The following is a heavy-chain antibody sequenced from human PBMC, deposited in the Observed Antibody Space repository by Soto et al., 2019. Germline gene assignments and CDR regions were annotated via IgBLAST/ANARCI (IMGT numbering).Heavy chain of an antibody. J-gene: IGHJ3*02. Sequence: QVQLVESGGGVVQPGRSLRLSCAASGFSFSSYDMRWVRQAPGKGLEWVAFISYDGSNKYYADSVKGRFTISRDNSKNTLYLQMNSLRAEDTAVYYCAKDLTSVAYDAFDIWGQGTMVTVSS. CDR1: GFSFSSYD. V-gene: IGHV3-30*18. D-gene: IGHD3-16*01. CDR3: AKDLTSVAYDAFDI. CDR2: ISYDGSNK.